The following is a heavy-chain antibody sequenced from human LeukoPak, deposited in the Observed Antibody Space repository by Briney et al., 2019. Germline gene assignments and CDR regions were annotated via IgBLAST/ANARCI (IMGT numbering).Heavy chain of an antibody. CDR1: GFTFSSYG. Sequence: PGGSLRLSCAASGFTFSSYGMHWVRQAPGKGLEWVAFIRYDGSNKYYADSVKGRFTISRDNSKNTLYLQMNSLRAEDTAVYYCAKDSLMGYYYYYMDVWGKGTTVTVSS. D-gene: IGHD3-10*01. V-gene: IGHV3-30*02. CDR2: IRYDGSNK. CDR3: AKDSLMGYYYYYMDV. J-gene: IGHJ6*03.